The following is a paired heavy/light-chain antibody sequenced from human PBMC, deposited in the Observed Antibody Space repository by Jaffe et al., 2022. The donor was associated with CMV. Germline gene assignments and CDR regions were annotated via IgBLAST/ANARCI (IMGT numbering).Light chain of an antibody. CDR1: SSNIGNNY. CDR3: GTWDSSLSAYV. CDR2: DNN. J-gene: IGLJ1*01. Sequence: QSVLTQPPSVSAAPRQRVTISCSGSSSNIGNNYVSWYQQLPGTAPKLLIYDNNKRPSGIPDRFSGSKSGTSATLGITGLQTGDEADYYCGTWDSSLSAYVFGTGTKVTVL. V-gene: IGLV1-51*01.
Heavy chain of an antibody. J-gene: IGHJ4*02. CDR3: ARGRQSRLRGYNWYEGFLDY. Sequence: QVQLQESGPGLVKPSETLSLTCTVSGGSVNSGSYYWSWIRQSPGKELEWIGYIYYSGSTNKNPSLKSRVTISLDTSKNQFSLKLASVTTADTAVYYCARGRQSRLRGYNWYEGFLDYWGQGTQVTVSS. CDR1: GGSVNSGSYY. V-gene: IGHV4-61*01. D-gene: IGHD1-1*01. CDR2: IYYSGST.